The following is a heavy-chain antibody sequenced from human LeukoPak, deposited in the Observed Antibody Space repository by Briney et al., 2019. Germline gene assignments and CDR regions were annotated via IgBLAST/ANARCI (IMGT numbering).Heavy chain of an antibody. CDR1: GFTFSSYS. J-gene: IGHJ4*02. V-gene: IGHV3-21*01. D-gene: IGHD3-10*01. CDR2: ISSSSSYI. CDR3: ARTEFNYAWGADY. Sequence: GGSLRLSCAASGFTFSSYSMNWVRQAPGKGLEWVSSISSSSSYIYYADSVKGRFTISRDNAKNSLYLQMNSLRAEDTAVYYCARTEFNYAWGADYWGQGTLVTVSS.